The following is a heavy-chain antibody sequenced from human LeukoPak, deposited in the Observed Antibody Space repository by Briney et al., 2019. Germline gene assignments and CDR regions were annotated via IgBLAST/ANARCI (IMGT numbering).Heavy chain of an antibody. Sequence: SCKASGYTFTSYYMHWVRQAPGKGLEWVAFIRYDGSNKYYADSVKGRFTISRDNSKNTLYLQMNSLRAEDTAVYYCANGDCSSTSCYGGVVDYWGQGTLVTVS. D-gene: IGHD2-2*01. J-gene: IGHJ4*02. CDR2: IRYDGSNK. CDR1: GYTFTSYY. V-gene: IGHV3-30*02. CDR3: ANGDCSSTSCYGGVVDY.